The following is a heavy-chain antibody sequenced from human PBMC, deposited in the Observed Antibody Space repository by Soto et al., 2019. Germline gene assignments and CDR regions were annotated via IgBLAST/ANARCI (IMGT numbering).Heavy chain of an antibody. CDR2: INAGNGNT. CDR1: GYTFTDYA. Sequence: ASVKVSCKASGYTFTDYAMHWVRQAPGQRLEWMGWINAGNGNTKYSQKFQDRVIITRDTSATTAYMELSSLRSDDTALYYCARDADSSGYLRNWFDPWGQGTLVTVSS. D-gene: IGHD3-22*01. J-gene: IGHJ5*02. CDR3: ARDADSSGYLRNWFDP. V-gene: IGHV1-3*01.